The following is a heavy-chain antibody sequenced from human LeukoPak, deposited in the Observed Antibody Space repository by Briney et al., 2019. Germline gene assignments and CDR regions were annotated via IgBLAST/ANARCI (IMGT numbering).Heavy chain of an antibody. CDR1: GFTFTSYA. D-gene: IGHD1-1*01. CDR3: ARNVLTDY. CDR2: LSGSGGTT. J-gene: IGHJ4*02. V-gene: IGHV3-23*01. Sequence: PGGSLRLSCAASGFTFTSYAMSWVRQAPGKGLEWVSALSGSGGTTYYADSVKGRFTISRDNAKNSLYLQMNSLRAEDTAVYYCARNVLTDYWGQGTLVTVSS.